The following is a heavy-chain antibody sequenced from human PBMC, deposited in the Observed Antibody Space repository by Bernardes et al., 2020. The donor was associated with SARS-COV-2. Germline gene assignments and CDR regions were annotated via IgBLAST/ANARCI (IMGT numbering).Heavy chain of an antibody. V-gene: IGHV1-2*02. D-gene: IGHD6-6*01. J-gene: IGHJ4*02. CDR2: INPHSGGT. Sequence: ASVKVSCKASGYTLSDYYMHWVRQAPGQGLEWMGWINPHSGGTNYAQKFQGRVTMTRDTSISTAYMELSRLKSDDTAVYYCAREASSSGNYFDYWGQGTLVTVSS. CDR1: GYTLSDYY. CDR3: AREASSSGNYFDY.